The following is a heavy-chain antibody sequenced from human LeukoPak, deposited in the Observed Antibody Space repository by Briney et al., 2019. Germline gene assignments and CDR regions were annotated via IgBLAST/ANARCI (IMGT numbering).Heavy chain of an antibody. CDR2: IKQDGSEK. D-gene: IGHD6-13*01. CDR3: AGESAAVGTIDY. CDR1: GFTFSSNW. V-gene: IGHV3-7*01. Sequence: GGSLRLSCAASGFTFSSNWMSWVRQAPGKGLEWVANIKQDGSEKYYLDSVKGRFTISRDNAKNSLYLQMNSLRAEDTAVYYCAGESAAVGTIDYWGQGTLVTVSS. J-gene: IGHJ4*02.